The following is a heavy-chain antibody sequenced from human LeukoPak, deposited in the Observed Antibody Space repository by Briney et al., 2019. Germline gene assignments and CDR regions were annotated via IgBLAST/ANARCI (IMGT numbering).Heavy chain of an antibody. CDR3: ARNVYDIASPYNWFDP. CDR1: GGTFSSYA. D-gene: IGHD3-22*01. J-gene: IGHJ5*02. V-gene: IGHV1-69*05. CDR2: IIPIFGTA. Sequence: GASVKVSCKASGGTFSSYAISWVRQAPGQGLEWMGGIIPIFGTANYAQKFQGRVTITTDESTSTAYMELSSLRSEDTAVYYCARNVYDIASPYNWFDPWGQGTLVPVSS.